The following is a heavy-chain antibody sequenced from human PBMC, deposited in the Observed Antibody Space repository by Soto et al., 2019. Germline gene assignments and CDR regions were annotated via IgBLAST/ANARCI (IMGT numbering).Heavy chain of an antibody. Sequence: EVQLVESGGDLVKPGGSLRLACGGSGVSFSKAWMNWVRQAPGKGLEWVGRIKRKGDGETTDYAAPVKGRFTFSRNDAINTLYMQMNSLKTGDTAVYYSATDTSDTVDYAMDIWGQGTTDTVS. CDR3: ATDTSDTVDYAMDI. D-gene: IGHD2-2*01. CDR2: IKRKGDGETT. CDR1: GVSFSKAW. V-gene: IGHV3-15*07. J-gene: IGHJ6*02.